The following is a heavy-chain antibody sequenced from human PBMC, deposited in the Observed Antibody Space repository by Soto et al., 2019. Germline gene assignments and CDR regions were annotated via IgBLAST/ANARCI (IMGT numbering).Heavy chain of an antibody. CDR3: AHVITFGGVMGFGFDY. CDR1: GFSLSTSGVG. CDR2: IYWDDDK. Sequence: SGPTLVNPTQTLTLTCTFSGFSLSTSGVGVGWIRQPPGKALEWLALIYWDDDKRYSPSLKSRLTITKDTSKNQVVLTMTNMGPVDTATYYCAHVITFGGVMGFGFDYWGQGTLVTSPQ. J-gene: IGHJ4*02. D-gene: IGHD3-16*01. V-gene: IGHV2-5*02.